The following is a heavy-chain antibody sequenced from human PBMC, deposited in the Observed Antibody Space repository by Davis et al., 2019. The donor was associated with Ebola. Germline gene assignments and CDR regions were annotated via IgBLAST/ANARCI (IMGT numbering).Heavy chain of an antibody. D-gene: IGHD3-22*01. Sequence: SETLSLTCTVSGASISRTTNYYWGWIRQSPGKGLEWIGSIYYSGNTYYSPSLRSRVTMSVDSSKNQFPLELSSVTAADTAIYYCARRNYYYENFWGQGILVTVSS. CDR3: ARRNYYYENF. J-gene: IGHJ4*02. CDR2: IYYSGNT. V-gene: IGHV4-39*01. CDR1: GASISRTTNYY.